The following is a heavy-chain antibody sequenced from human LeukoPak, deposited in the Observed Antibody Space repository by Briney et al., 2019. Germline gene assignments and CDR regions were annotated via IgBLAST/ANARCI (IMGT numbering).Heavy chain of an antibody. CDR1: GDSISTNHW. Sequence: PSETLSLTCAVSGDSISTNHWWSWVRQPPGQGLEWIGHIYHSGSTNYNPSLKSRVTISVDTSKNQFSLKLTSVTSADTAVYYCARDGPAYTSRWYDYYYGLDVWGPGTTVTVSS. V-gene: IGHV4-4*02. D-gene: IGHD2-2*01. CDR3: ARDGPAYTSRWYDYYYGLDV. CDR2: IYHSGST. J-gene: IGHJ6*02.